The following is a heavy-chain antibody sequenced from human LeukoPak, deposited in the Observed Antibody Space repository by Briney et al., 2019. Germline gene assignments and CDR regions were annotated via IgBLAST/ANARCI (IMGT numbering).Heavy chain of an antibody. CDR2: IHSSGNT. D-gene: IGHD5-24*01. CDR3: ARPAGWLPRYYFEY. V-gene: IGHV4-39*01. Sequence: PSETLSLTCTVSGASISGSSYYWSWIRQPPGQGLEWIGTIHSSGNTYYNPSLKSRVTISVDTSKNQFSLKLSSVIAADTAVYYCARPAGWLPRYYFEYWGQGTLVTVSS. J-gene: IGHJ4*02. CDR1: GASISGSSYY.